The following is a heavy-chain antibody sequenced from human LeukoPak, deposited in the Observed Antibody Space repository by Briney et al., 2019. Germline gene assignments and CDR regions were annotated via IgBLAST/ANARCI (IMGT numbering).Heavy chain of an antibody. CDR3: ARPYCDSRGYYVY. Sequence: PSETLSLTCTVSGGSISSSSYYCVWIRQPPGKGLEWIGSIFYSGSTYYNPSLKSRVTISLDTSKNQFSLKLSSVTAADTAVYYCARPYCDSRGYYVYWGQGTLVTVSS. CDR1: GGSISSSSYY. J-gene: IGHJ4*02. V-gene: IGHV4-39*01. CDR2: IFYSGST. D-gene: IGHD3-22*01.